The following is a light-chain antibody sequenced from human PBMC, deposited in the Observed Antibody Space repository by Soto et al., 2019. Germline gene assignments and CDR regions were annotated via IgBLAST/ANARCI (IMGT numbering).Light chain of an antibody. J-gene: IGKJ1*01. V-gene: IGKV1-5*01. CDR1: QTICGW. CDR2: DAS. CDR3: LQYNGYYRT. Sequence: DIQMTQSPSTLSASVGDTVTITCRASQTICGWLAWYQQRPGKAPNLLIFDASTLESGVPSRFSGSGSGTTFTLTISSLQSDDFATYYCLQYNGYYRTFGQGTKVEIK.